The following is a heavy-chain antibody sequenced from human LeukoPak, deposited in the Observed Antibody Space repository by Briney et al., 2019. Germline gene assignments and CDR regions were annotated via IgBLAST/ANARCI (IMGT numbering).Heavy chain of an antibody. D-gene: IGHD1-26*01. CDR1: GFTFKNYV. CDR2: IYGSGVSI. J-gene: IGHJ4*02. Sequence: GGSLRLSCVASGFTFKNYVMSWVRQAPGKRLEWLATIYGSGVSISYADSVKGRFTISRDNSNNTLYLQMNSLRAEDTAMYYCAKDLGWELPAEAYWGQGILVTVSS. CDR3: AKDLGWELPAEAY. V-gene: IGHV3-23*01.